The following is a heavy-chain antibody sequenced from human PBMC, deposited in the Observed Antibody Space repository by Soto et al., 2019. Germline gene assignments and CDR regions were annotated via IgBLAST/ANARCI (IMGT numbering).Heavy chain of an antibody. V-gene: IGHV1-8*01. CDR2: MNPYSGKT. Sequence: ASVKVSCKSSGYTFTTYDINWVRQAPGQGLEWIGWMNPYSGKTAYAQKFRDRVTLTRDASISTAHLELTALLSEDSALYSCASHRGYPTGPDPYYFDSWGQGTQVTVYS. J-gene: IGHJ4*02. CDR3: ASHRGYPTGPDPYYFDS. CDR1: GYTFTTYD. D-gene: IGHD1-1*01.